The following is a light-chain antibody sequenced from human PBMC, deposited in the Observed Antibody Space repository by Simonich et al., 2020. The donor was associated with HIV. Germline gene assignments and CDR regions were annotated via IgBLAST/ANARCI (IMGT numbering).Light chain of an antibody. J-gene: IGKJ2*01. CDR2: DAS. V-gene: IGKV3-15*01. Sequence: EIVMTQSPATLSVSPGERAPLSCRASQSFSSNLAWYQQKPGQAPRLLIYDASSRATGIPARFSGSGSWTEFTLTISSMQSEDFAVYYCQQYNNWPYTFGQGTKLEIK. CDR3: QQYNNWPYT. CDR1: QSFSSN.